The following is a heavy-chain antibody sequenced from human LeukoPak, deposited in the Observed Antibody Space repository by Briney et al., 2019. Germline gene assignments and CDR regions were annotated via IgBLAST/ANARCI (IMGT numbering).Heavy chain of an antibody. CDR3: ARVLLWFGEFCGFDP. CDR2: IYTSGST. CDR1: GGSISSSSYY. D-gene: IGHD3-10*01. V-gene: IGHV4-61*02. Sequence: SETLSLTCTVSGGSISSSSYYWSWIRQPAGKGLEWIGRIYTSGSTNYNPSLKSRVTMSVDTSKNQFSLKLSSVTAADTAVYYCARVLLWFGEFCGFDPWGQGTLVTVSS. J-gene: IGHJ5*02.